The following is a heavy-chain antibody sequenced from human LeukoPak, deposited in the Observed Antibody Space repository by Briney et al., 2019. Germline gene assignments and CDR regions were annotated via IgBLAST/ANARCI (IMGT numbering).Heavy chain of an antibody. V-gene: IGHV1-3*01. J-gene: IGHJ5*02. CDR2: INAGNGNT. Sequence: ASVKVSCKASGYTFTSYAMHWVRQAPGQRLEWMGWINAGNGNTKYSQKFQGRVTITRDTSASTAYMELSSLRSEDTAVYYCARGPVRGVIKYNWFDPWGQGTLVTVSS. CDR1: GYTFTSYA. CDR3: ARGPVRGVIKYNWFDP. D-gene: IGHD3-10*01.